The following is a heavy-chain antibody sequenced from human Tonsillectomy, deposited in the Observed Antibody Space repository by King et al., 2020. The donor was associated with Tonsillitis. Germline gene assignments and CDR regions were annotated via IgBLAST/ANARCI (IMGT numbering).Heavy chain of an antibody. V-gene: IGHV3-30*14. J-gene: IGHJ4*02. Sequence: VQLVESGGGVVQPGKSPRLSCAASGFTFSSYAMHWVRQAPGKGLEWVTTISFGGSNKYYADSVKDRFTISRDNSKNTLYLQVNNLRPEDTALYFCVRGYTSSSDLDYWGQGTLVTVSS. CDR3: VRGYTSSSDLDY. CDR2: ISFGGSNK. CDR1: GFTFSSYA. D-gene: IGHD5-12*01.